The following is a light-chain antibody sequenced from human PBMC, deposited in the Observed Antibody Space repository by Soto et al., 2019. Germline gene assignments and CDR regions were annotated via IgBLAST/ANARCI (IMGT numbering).Light chain of an antibody. CDR1: QNISTY. CDR3: QQRSNWPWT. J-gene: IGKJ1*01. V-gene: IGKV3-11*01. Sequence: EIVLTQSPATLSLSPGERATLSCRASQNISTYLAWYQQKTGQAPRLLIYDASNRVTGIPARFSGSGSGTDFTLTSGSLEPDDFAVYYCQQRSNWPWTFGQGN. CDR2: DAS.